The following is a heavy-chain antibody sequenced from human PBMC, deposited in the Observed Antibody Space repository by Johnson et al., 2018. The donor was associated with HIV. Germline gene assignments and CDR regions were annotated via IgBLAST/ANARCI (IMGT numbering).Heavy chain of an antibody. Sequence: QVQLVESGGGLVQPGGSLRLSCAASGFTFSSYAMHWVRQAPGKGLEYVSAIWYDGSNKYYADSVKGRFTISRDNSKNTLYLQMNSLRAEDTAVYYCAKEGGSYSMGRDAFDIWGQGTMVTVSS. V-gene: IGHV3-33*06. J-gene: IGHJ3*02. CDR3: AKEGGSYSMGRDAFDI. CDR1: GFTFSSYA. D-gene: IGHD1-26*01. CDR2: IWYDGSNK.